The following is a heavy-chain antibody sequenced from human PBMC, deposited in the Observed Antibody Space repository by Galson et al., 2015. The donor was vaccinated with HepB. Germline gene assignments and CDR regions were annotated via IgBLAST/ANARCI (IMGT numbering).Heavy chain of an antibody. CDR2: IIPIFGTA. J-gene: IGHJ3*02. V-gene: IGHV1-69*13. CDR1: GGTFSSYA. D-gene: IGHD1-26*01. CDR3: ARDHPRQSVTTTSGSYYDDAFDI. Sequence: SVKVSCKASGGTFSSYAISWVRQAPGQGLEWMGGIIPIFGTANYAQKFQGRVTITADESTSTAYMELSSLRSEDTAVYYCARDHPRQSVTTTSGSYYDDAFDIWGQGTMVTVSS.